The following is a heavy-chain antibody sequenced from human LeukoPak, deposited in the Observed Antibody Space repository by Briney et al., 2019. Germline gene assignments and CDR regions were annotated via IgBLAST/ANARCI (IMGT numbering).Heavy chain of an antibody. Sequence: GGSLRLSCAASGFTFSSYWMSWVRQAPGKGLEWVANIKQDGSEKYYVDSVKGRFTISRDNAKNSLYLQMNSLRAEDTAVYYCARSPYSESYYGDALDIWGQGTMVTVSS. V-gene: IGHV3-7*01. CDR3: ARSPYSESYYGDALDI. CDR2: IKQDGSEK. J-gene: IGHJ3*02. CDR1: GFTFSSYW. D-gene: IGHD1-26*01.